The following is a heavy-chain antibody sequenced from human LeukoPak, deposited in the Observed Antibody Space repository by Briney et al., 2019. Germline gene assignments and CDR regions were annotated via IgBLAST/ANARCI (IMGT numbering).Heavy chain of an antibody. J-gene: IGHJ4*02. CDR1: GFSFSSYE. CDR2: ISSSGSIM. Sequence: GGSLRLSCAASGFSFSSYEMNWVRQAPGKGLEWVSYISSSGSIMYSADSVKGRFTISRDKAKNSLYLQMNSLRAEDTAIYYCSGQYSSSSVVDYWGQGTLVTVSS. D-gene: IGHD6-6*01. CDR3: SGQYSSSSVVDY. V-gene: IGHV3-48*03.